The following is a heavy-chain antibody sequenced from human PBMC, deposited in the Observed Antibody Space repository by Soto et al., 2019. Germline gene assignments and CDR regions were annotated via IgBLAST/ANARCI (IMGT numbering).Heavy chain of an antibody. CDR2: IYYSGNT. J-gene: IGHJ4*02. D-gene: IGHD3-10*01. V-gene: IGHV4-59*01. CDR3: VRDRGHWDADY. CDR1: DGSISTYY. Sequence: SETLSLTCTVSDGSISTYYWTWIRQPPGKGLEWIGYIYYSGNTNYNPSLKSRVTISVDTSKNQFSLKVTSVTAADTVIYYFVRDRGHWDADYWGPAILVTVPP.